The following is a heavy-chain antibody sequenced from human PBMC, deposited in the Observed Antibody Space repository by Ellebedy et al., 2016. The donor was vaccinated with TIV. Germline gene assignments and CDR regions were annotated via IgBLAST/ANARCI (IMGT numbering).Heavy chain of an antibody. CDR1: RFFFSDYC. V-gene: IGHV3-21*01. CDR2: ISSGSTYI. J-gene: IGHJ3*02. Sequence: GGSLRLXXSASRFFFSDYCMNWVRQAPGKGLEWVSSISSGSTYIFYADSVKGRFTISRDNPTDSLYLQMNSLRAEDTAVYYCARQERGTTRGAFDIWGQGTRVTVSS. CDR3: ARQERGTTRGAFDI. D-gene: IGHD1/OR15-1a*01.